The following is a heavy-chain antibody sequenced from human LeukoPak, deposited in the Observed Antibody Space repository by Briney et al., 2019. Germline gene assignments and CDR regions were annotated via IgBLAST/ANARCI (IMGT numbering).Heavy chain of an antibody. CDR3: ARHPQLAAAAIDVDY. CDR1: GYSFTSYW. J-gene: IGHJ4*02. Sequence: GESLRTSCKGSGYSFTSYWISWVRQMPGKGLEWMGRIDPSDSYPNYSPSFQGHVTISADKSISTAYLQWSSLKASDTAMYYCARHPQLAAAAIDVDYWGQGTLVTVSS. V-gene: IGHV5-10-1*01. CDR2: IDPSDSYP. D-gene: IGHD6-13*01.